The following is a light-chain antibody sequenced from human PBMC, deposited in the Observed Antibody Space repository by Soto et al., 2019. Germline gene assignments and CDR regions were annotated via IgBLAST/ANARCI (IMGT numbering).Light chain of an antibody. V-gene: IGLV4-69*02. CDR2: VNSDGSH. CDR1: RGHRNYA. Sequence: QTVVTQSPSASASLGASVKLTCTLDRGHRNYAIAWHQQQPGKGPRYLMKVNSDGSHNQGDGIPGRFSGSSSGAERYLIISSLQSEDEADYYCQTWGTGIPFGGGTKVTVL. CDR3: QTWGTGIP. J-gene: IGLJ3*02.